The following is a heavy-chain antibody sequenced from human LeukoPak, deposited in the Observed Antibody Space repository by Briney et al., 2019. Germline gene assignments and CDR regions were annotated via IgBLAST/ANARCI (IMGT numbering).Heavy chain of an antibody. CDR3: ARGRGPPNTNRDFYFYYYMDV. Sequence: ASVKVSCKASGYPFTNYAIHWVRQAPGQRFEWMGWINAANGHTKYSQEFQDRITITRDTSATTAYMELNNLRSEDMARYYCARGRGPPNTNRDFYFYYYMDVWGTGTTVTVSS. CDR2: INAANGHT. J-gene: IGHJ6*03. V-gene: IGHV1-3*03. CDR1: GYPFTNYA. D-gene: IGHD3-10*01.